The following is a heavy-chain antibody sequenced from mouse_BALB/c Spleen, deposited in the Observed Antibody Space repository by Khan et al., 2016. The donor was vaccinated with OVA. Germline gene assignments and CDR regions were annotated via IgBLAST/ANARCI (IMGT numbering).Heavy chain of an antibody. J-gene: IGHJ3*01. Sequence: VQLQESGPELKKPGEMVKISCKASGYTFTNYGMNWVKQAPGKGLKWMGWINTYTGETTYIDDFKGRFAFSLETSATTAYLQINSLKNEDTATYFCVKGDDYDGTYWGQGTLVTVST. D-gene: IGHD2-4*01. CDR3: VKGDDYDGTY. CDR2: INTYTGET. CDR1: GYTFTNYG. V-gene: IGHV9-3-1*01.